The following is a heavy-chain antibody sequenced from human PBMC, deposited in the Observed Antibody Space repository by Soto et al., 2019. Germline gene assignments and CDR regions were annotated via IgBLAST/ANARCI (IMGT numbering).Heavy chain of an antibody. CDR1: GDSISRYY. CDR3: ARDSYDYLWGSYRLKWFDP. Sequence: SETLSLTCSVSGDSISRYYWSWIRHPAGKGLEWIGHISTSGNANYNPSLRSRVTMSIDTSKNQFSLKLSSVTAADTAVFYCARDSYDYLWGSYRLKWFDPWGQGSLVTVSS. V-gene: IGHV4-4*07. CDR2: ISTSGNA. J-gene: IGHJ5*02. D-gene: IGHD3-16*02.